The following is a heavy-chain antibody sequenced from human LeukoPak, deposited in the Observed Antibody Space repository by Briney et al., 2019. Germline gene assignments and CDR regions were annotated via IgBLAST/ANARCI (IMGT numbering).Heavy chain of an antibody. CDR1: GGSISSSSYY. Sequence: SETLSLTCTVSGGSISSSSYYWGWIRQPPGKGLEWIGSIYYSGSTYYNPSLKSRVTISVDTSKNQFSLNLSSVTAADTAVYYCARSSEHQLVRDFDYWGQGTLVTVSS. V-gene: IGHV4-39*07. D-gene: IGHD6-13*01. CDR3: ARSSEHQLVRDFDY. CDR2: IYYSGST. J-gene: IGHJ4*02.